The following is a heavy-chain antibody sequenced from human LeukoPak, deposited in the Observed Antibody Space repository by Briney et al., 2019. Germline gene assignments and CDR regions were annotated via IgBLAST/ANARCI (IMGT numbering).Heavy chain of an antibody. J-gene: IGHJ3*02. V-gene: IGHV1-58*02. Sequence: SVKVSCKASGFTFTSSAMQWVRQARGQRLEWIGWIVVGSGNTNYAQKFQERVTITRDMSTSTAYMEPSSLRSEDTAVYYCAADRSYYYDSSGFASSIWGQGTMVTVSS. D-gene: IGHD3-22*01. CDR3: AADRSYYYDSSGFASSI. CDR1: GFTFTSSA. CDR2: IVVGSGNT.